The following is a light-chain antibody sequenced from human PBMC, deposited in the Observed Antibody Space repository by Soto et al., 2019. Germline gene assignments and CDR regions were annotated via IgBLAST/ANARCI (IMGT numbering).Light chain of an antibody. CDR3: LQKYFYPFT. Sequence: DIQMTQSPSTLSASIGDRVTITCRASQSITTFLAWYQQKPGKAPQILIYDASKLEPGVPSRLSGGGSGTEFTLTISSLQPEDFATYYCLQKYFYPFTFGPGTKVDIK. J-gene: IGKJ3*01. V-gene: IGKV1-5*01. CDR2: DAS. CDR1: QSITTF.